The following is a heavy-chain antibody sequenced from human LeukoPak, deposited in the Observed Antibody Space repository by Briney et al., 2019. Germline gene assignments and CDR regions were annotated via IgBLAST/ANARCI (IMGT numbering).Heavy chain of an antibody. CDR1: GFTFSSYG. J-gene: IGHJ4*02. D-gene: IGHD6-13*01. CDR2: IWYDGSNK. CDR3: AKGGTSSSWYISY. Sequence: GGSLRLSCAASGFTFSSYGMHWVRQAPGKGLEWVAVIWYDGSNKHYADSVKGRFTISRDNSKNTLYLQMNSLRAEDTAVYYCAKGGTSSSWYISYWGQGTLVTVSS. V-gene: IGHV3-33*06.